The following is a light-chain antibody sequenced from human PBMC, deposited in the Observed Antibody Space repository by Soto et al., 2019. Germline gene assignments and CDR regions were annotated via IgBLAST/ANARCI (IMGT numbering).Light chain of an antibody. Sequence: SVLTQPPSASGSPGQSVAISCTGTSSDVGGYDYVSWHQQHPGKAPKLMIYDVTKRPSGVPDRFSGSKSGNTASLTVSGLQAEDEADYYCSSYAGTHIVFGTGTKVTVL. CDR3: SSYAGTHIV. J-gene: IGLJ1*01. CDR1: SSDVGGYDY. CDR2: DVT. V-gene: IGLV2-8*01.